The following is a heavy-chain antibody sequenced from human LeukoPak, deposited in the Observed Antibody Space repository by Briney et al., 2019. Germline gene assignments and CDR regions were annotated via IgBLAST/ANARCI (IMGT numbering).Heavy chain of an antibody. J-gene: IGHJ4*02. D-gene: IGHD3-22*01. CDR2: IRYDGSNK. Sequence: GGSLRLSCAASGFTFSSYGMHWVRQAPGKGLEWVAFIRYDGSNKYYADSVKGRFTISRDNSKNTLYLQMNSLRAEDTAVYYCAKEGDGDDSSGYYYGVGYYFDYWGQGTLVTVSS. V-gene: IGHV3-30*02. CDR1: GFTFSSYG. CDR3: AKEGDGDDSSGYYYGVGYYFDY.